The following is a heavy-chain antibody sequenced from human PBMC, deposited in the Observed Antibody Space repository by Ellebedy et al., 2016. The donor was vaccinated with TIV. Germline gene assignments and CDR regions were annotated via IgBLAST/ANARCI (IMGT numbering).Heavy chain of an antibody. CDR2: IVGNGAFT. CDR1: GSSFSSYA. D-gene: IGHD5-18*01. CDR3: AKDRTPGDGYWVFDY. J-gene: IGHJ4*02. Sequence: PGGSLRPSCEASGSSFSSYATTWLRQAPAKGLEWVSGIVGNGAFTSYADSVRGRFTVSRDNSKRTVDLQMNSLRAEDTAVYFCAKDRTPGDGYWVFDYWGQGTLVTVSS. V-gene: IGHV3-23*01.